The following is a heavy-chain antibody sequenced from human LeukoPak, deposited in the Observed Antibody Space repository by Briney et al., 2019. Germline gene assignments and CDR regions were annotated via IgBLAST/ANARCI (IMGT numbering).Heavy chain of an antibody. V-gene: IGHV3-23*01. CDR1: GFTFSSYA. D-gene: IGHD5-18*01. CDR2: ISGSGGST. CDR3: ARALREVVDTAMPYFDY. Sequence: GGSLRLSCAASGFTFSSYAMSWVRQAPGKGLEWVSAISGSGGSTYYADSVKGRFTISRDNSKNTLYLQMNSLRAEDTAVYYCARALREVVDTAMPYFDYWGQGTLVTVSS. J-gene: IGHJ4*02.